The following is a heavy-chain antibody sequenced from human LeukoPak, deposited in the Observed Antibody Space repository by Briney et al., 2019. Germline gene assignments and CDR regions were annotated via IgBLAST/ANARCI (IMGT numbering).Heavy chain of an antibody. Sequence: ASLILSCAASGLTFSNAWMSWVRQAPGEGLEWVGRIKRKTDGETTEYVAPVKGRFTISRDDSKNTLYLQMNSLKTEDTGVYYCATASSGLFYWGEGTLVTVSS. D-gene: IGHD3-16*01. CDR1: GLTFSNAW. CDR3: ATASSGLFY. CDR2: IKRKTDGETT. J-gene: IGHJ4*02. V-gene: IGHV3-15*01.